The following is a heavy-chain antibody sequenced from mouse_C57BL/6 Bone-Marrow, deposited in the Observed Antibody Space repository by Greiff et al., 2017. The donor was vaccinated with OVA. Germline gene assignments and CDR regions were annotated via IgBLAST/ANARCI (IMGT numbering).Heavy chain of an antibody. Sequence: EVKLVESGGDLVKPGGSLKLSCAASGFTFSSYGMSWVRQTPDKRLEWVATISSGGSYTYYPDSVKGRFTISRDNAKNTLYLQMSSLKSEDTAMYYCARQWLLPPYYFDYWGQGTTLTVSS. CDR1: GFTFSSYG. CDR2: ISSGGSYT. J-gene: IGHJ2*01. V-gene: IGHV5-6*01. CDR3: ARQWLLPPYYFDY. D-gene: IGHD2-3*01.